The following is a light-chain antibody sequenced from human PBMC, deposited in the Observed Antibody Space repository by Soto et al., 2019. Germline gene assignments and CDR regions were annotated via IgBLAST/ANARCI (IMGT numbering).Light chain of an antibody. Sequence: EVMLTQSLGTLSLSTEERATLSCRAIQSISSGYLAWYQQKPGQAPRLLIYGASSRATGIPVRFSGSGSETDFTLTISRLEPEDFAVYYCQQYGSSPPITFGQGTRLEIK. CDR2: GAS. CDR3: QQYGSSPPIT. V-gene: IGKV3-20*01. CDR1: QSISSGY. J-gene: IGKJ5*01.